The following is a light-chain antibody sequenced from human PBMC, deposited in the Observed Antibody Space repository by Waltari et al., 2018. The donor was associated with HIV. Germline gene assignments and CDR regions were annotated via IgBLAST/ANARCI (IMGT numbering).Light chain of an antibody. J-gene: IGKJ1*01. CDR1: QDIGSS. CDR2: SGS. CDR3: QKYNSAPHT. V-gene: IGKV1-27*01. Sequence: DIRMTQSPSSLSASVGDSITITCRASQDIGSSLAWYQQMPGTVPKLVIFSGSSLQSGVSSRVSGSGSGTYVTLTISSLQPEDAATYFCQKYNSAPHTFGQGTRVEI.